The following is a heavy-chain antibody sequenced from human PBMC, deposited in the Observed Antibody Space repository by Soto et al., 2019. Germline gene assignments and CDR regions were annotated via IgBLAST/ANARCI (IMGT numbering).Heavy chain of an antibody. V-gene: IGHV3-74*01. CDR3: ARVPGEQQLGYDAFDI. Sequence: GGSLRLSCAASGFTFSSYWMHWVRQAPGKGLVWVSRINSDGSSTSYADSVKGRFTISRDNAKNTLYLQMNSLRAEDTAVYYCARVPGEQQLGYDAFDIWGQGTMVTVSS. CDR1: GFTFSSYW. D-gene: IGHD6-13*01. CDR2: INSDGSST. J-gene: IGHJ3*02.